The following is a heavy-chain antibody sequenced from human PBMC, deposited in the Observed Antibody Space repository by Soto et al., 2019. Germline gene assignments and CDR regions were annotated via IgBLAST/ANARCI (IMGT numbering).Heavy chain of an antibody. CDR3: TRSYDFWSGYDLYYFDY. Sequence: EVQLVESGGGLVQPGGSLKLSCAASGFTFSGSAMHWVRQASGKGLEWVGRIRSKANSYATAYAASVKGRFTISRDDSKNTAYLQMNSLKTEDTAVYYCTRSYDFWSGYDLYYFDYWGQGTLVTVSS. V-gene: IGHV3-73*02. D-gene: IGHD3-3*01. CDR1: GFTFSGSA. CDR2: IRSKANSYAT. J-gene: IGHJ4*02.